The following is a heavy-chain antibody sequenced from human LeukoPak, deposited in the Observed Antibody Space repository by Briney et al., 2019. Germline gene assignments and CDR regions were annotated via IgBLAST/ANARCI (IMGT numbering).Heavy chain of an antibody. CDR3: ARVGSALGELLYLFDY. J-gene: IGHJ4*02. CDR2: ISAYNGNT. Sequence: ASVKVSCKASGYTFTSYGISWVRQAPGQGFEWMGWISAYNGNTNYAQKLQGRVTMTTDTSTSTAYMELRSLRSDDTAVYYCARVGSALGELLYLFDYWGQGTLVTVSS. CDR1: GYTFTSYG. V-gene: IGHV1-18*01. D-gene: IGHD3-10*01.